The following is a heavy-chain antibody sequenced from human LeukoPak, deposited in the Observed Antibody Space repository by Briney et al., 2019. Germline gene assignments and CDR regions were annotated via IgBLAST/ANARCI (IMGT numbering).Heavy chain of an antibody. J-gene: IGHJ4*02. CDR2: INPNSGGT. Sequence: VASVTVSCKASGYTFTGYYMHWVRQAPGQGLEWMGWINPNSGGTNYAQKFQGRVTMTRDTSISTAYMELSRLRSDDTAVYYCARDRYSSGYSDYWGQGTLVTVSS. CDR1: GYTFTGYY. V-gene: IGHV1-2*02. D-gene: IGHD3-22*01. CDR3: ARDRYSSGYSDY.